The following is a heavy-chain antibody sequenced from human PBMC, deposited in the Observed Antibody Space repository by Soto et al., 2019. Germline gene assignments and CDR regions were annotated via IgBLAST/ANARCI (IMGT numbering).Heavy chain of an antibody. J-gene: IGHJ4*02. V-gene: IGHV3-30*18. CDR3: AKDGAPRYCSRSSCHPAGAY. Sequence: QVQLVESGGGVVQPGRSLRLSCAGSGFTFSNYGLHWVRQAPGKGLEWVAVISYDGSHKYYADSVKGRFTISRDNSNNIPYLQMDSLGAEDTAVYYCAKDGAPRYCSRSSCHPAGAYWGQGTLVTVSS. CDR2: ISYDGSHK. CDR1: GFTFSNYG. D-gene: IGHD2-15*01.